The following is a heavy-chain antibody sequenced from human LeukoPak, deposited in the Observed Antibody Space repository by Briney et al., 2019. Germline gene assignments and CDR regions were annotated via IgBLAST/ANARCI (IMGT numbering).Heavy chain of an antibody. V-gene: IGHV1-69*04. CDR2: IIAILGIA. CDR3: ARSTGSRGVNFDY. D-gene: IGHD3-10*01. Sequence: ASVRVSCTASGGTFSSYAISWVRQAPGQGLEWMGRIIAILGIASYAQKFQGRVTITADKSTNTAYMELSSLRSEDTAVYYCARSTGSRGVNFDYWGQGTLVTVSS. CDR1: GGTFSSYA. J-gene: IGHJ4*02.